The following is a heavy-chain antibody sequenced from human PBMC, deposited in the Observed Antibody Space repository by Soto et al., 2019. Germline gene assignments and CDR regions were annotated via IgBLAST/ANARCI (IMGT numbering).Heavy chain of an antibody. CDR2: IIPIFGTA. CDR3: AEVMYYSPMVYYYYGMDV. Sequence: SVKVSCKASRVAFSKFIVTWVRQAPGLGLEWVGGIIPIFGTANYAQKLQGRVTITANESTSTSYMEVNNLRSEDTAVYYCAEVMYYSPMVYYYYGMDVWGQGTTVAVSS. J-gene: IGHJ6*02. CDR1: RVAFSKFI. D-gene: IGHD3-10*01. V-gene: IGHV1-69*13.